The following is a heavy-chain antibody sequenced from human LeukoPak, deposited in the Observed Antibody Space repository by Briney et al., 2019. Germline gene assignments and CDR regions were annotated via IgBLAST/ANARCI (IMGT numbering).Heavy chain of an antibody. Sequence: GGSLRLSCAASGFTFSNYVMNWVRQAPGRGLEWASAISGSGGSTYYADSVKGRFTTSRDNSKNTLYLQMDSLRADDTAVYYCAKAAEAYYFYYGMDVWGQGTTVTVSS. CDR2: ISGSGGST. V-gene: IGHV3-23*01. J-gene: IGHJ6*02. CDR1: GFTFSNYV. CDR3: AKAAEAYYFYYGMDV.